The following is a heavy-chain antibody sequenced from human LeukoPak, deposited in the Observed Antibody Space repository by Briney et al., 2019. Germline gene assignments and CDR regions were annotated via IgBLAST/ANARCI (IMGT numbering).Heavy chain of an antibody. CDR1: GGSFSGYY. D-gene: IGHD3-10*01. J-gene: IGHJ6*02. V-gene: IGHV4-59*01. CDR2: IYYGGST. CDR3: ARGMVSYYYYYYGMDV. Sequence: PSETLSLTCAVYGGSFSGYYWSWIQQPPGKGLEWIGYIYYGGSTNYNPSLKSRVTISVDTSKNQFSLKLSSVTAADTAVYYCARGMVSYYYYYYGMDVWGQGTTVTVSS.